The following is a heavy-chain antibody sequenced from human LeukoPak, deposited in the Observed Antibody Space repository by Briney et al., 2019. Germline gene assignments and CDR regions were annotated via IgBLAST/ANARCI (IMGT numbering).Heavy chain of an antibody. Sequence: GGSLRLSCAASGFTFSNSWMTWVRQAPGKGLEWVSYISSSGSTIYYADSVKGRFTISRDNAKNSLYLQMNSLRAEDTAVYYCARGTGGSCLDYWGQGTLVTVSS. V-gene: IGHV3-11*01. CDR3: ARGTGGSCLDY. CDR1: GFTFSNSW. J-gene: IGHJ4*02. D-gene: IGHD1-26*01. CDR2: ISSSGSTI.